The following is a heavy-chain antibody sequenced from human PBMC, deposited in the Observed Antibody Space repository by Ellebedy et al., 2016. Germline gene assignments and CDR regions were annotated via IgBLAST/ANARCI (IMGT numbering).Heavy chain of an antibody. V-gene: IGHV4-59*02. CDR2: VFHTGAT. CDR1: GGSVNSDF. J-gene: IGHJ3*01. D-gene: IGHD1-1*01. Sequence: SETLSLTCNVSGGSVNSDFWNWIRRPPGKGLEWIGFVFHTGATYFNPSLKSRLTMSVDTSKSQFSLRLTSVTAADTAVYYCAKWNAGWNAFDVWGQGTVVTVSS. CDR3: AKWNAGWNAFDV.